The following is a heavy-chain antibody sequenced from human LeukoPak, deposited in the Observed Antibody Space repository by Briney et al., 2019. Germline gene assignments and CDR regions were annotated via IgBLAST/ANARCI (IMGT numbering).Heavy chain of an antibody. CDR3: AKLGSGYYQGYFQH. J-gene: IGHJ1*01. V-gene: IGHV3-23*01. Sequence: PGGSLRLSCAASGFTFSSYAMSWVLQAPGKGLEWVSAISGSGGSTYYADSVKGRFTISRDNSKNTLYLQMNSLRAEDTAVYYCAKLGSGYYQGYFQHWGQGTLVTVSS. CDR1: GFTFSSYA. D-gene: IGHD3-22*01. CDR2: ISGSGGST.